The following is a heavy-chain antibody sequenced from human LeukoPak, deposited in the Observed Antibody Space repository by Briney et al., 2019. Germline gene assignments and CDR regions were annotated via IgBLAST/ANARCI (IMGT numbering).Heavy chain of an antibody. V-gene: IGHV3-23*01. J-gene: IGHJ4*02. CDR1: GFTFSSYA. CDR3: AKDRRSSNWLHDY. D-gene: IGHD6-13*01. CDR2: ISASSSST. Sequence: GGSLRLSCAASGFTFSSYAMSWVRQAPGQGLECVSGISASSSSTYYADSVKGRFTISRDNSKNTLYLQMSGLRAEDTAVYYCAKDRRSSNWLHDYWGQGTLVTVSS.